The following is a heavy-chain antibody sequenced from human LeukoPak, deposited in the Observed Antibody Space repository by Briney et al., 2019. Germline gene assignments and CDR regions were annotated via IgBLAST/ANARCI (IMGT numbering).Heavy chain of an antibody. J-gene: IGHJ4*02. CDR1: GFTFSSYA. D-gene: IGHD3-9*01. V-gene: IGHV3-23*01. Sequence: GGSLRLSCAASGFTFSSYAMSWVRQAPGKGLEWVSTIRGSGGSTHYADPVKGRFTISRDNSKNTVYLQMNSLRSEDTAVYYCARRFKGYDILTGYYVRYFDYWGQGTLVTVSS. CDR2: IRGSGGST. CDR3: ARRFKGYDILTGYYVRYFDY.